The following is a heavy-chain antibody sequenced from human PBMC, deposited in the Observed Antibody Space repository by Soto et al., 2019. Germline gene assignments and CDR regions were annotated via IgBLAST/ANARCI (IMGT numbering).Heavy chain of an antibody. CDR2: IIPILGMI. J-gene: IGHJ1*01. CDR1: GGTFVTNK. V-gene: IGHV1-69*02. CDR3: AAMPPIVAVPAGKYFHH. Sequence: QVQLVQSGAEVRKPGSSVKVSCQASGGTFVTNKISWVRQAPGQGLEWMGRIIPILGMINYAQKFQGRVTINADKSTSTAYMELPSLRSEDTAVYYCAAMPPIVAVPAGKYFHHWGQGTLVTVSS. D-gene: IGHD2-2*01.